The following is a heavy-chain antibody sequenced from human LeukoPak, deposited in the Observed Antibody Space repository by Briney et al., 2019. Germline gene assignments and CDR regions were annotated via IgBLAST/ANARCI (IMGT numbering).Heavy chain of an antibody. CDR1: GYSFTSYW. Sequence: GESLKISCKGSGYSFTSYWIGWVRQMPGKGLEWMGIIYPGGSDTRYSPSFQGQVTISADKSISTAYLQWSSLKASDTAMYYCAREGGYYDSSGYYTDYWGQGTLVTVSS. CDR2: IYPGGSDT. CDR3: AREGGYYDSSGYYTDY. V-gene: IGHV5-51*01. D-gene: IGHD3-22*01. J-gene: IGHJ4*02.